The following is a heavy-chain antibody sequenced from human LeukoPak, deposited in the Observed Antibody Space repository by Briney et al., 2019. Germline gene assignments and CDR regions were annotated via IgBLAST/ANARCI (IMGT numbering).Heavy chain of an antibody. CDR2: IYQSGTT. Sequence: SETLSLTCTVSGGSISDYYWCWIRQSPGKGLEWIGHIYQSGTTNYNPSLKSRVTISVDTSKNQFSLKLSSVTAADTAVYYCARGQGYGLLNALDDWGQGTLVTVSS. CDR1: GGSISDYY. CDR3: ARGQGYGLLNALDD. J-gene: IGHJ4*02. D-gene: IGHD5-18*01. V-gene: IGHV4-59*01.